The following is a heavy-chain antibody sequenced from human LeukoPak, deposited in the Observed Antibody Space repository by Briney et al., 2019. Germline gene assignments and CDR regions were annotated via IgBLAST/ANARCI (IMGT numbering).Heavy chain of an antibody. CDR2: INPNSGGT. D-gene: IGHD5-18*01. Sequence: AASVKLSCTASGYTFTGYYMHWVRQAPGQGLEWMGWINPNSGGTNYAQKFQGRVTMTRDTSVSTAYMELSRLRSDDTAVYYCARGRYSYGYSGRDYWGQGTLVTVSS. J-gene: IGHJ4*02. CDR3: ARGRYSYGYSGRDY. CDR1: GYTFTGYY. V-gene: IGHV1-2*02.